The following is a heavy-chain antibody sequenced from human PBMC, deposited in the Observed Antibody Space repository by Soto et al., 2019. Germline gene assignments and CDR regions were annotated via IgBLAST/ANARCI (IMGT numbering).Heavy chain of an antibody. CDR2: IFSNDEK. Sequence: SGPTLVNPTETLTLTCTVSGFSLSNARMGVSWIRQPPGKALEWLAHIFSNDEKSYSTSLKSRLTISKDTSKSQVVLTMTNMDLLDTATYSFARFFDFYYGSGSPPPGYMDVWGKGTTVTVSS. CDR1: GFSLSNARMG. J-gene: IGHJ6*03. V-gene: IGHV2-26*01. CDR3: ARFFDFYYGSGSPPPGYMDV. D-gene: IGHD3-10*01.